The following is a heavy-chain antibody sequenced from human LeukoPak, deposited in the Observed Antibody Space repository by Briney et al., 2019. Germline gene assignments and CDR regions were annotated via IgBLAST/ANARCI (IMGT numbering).Heavy chain of an antibody. CDR2: IYYSGST. Sequence: SETLSLTCTVSGGSISSGGYYWSWIRPHPGKGLEWIGYIYYSGSTYYHQSLKSRFTISVDTSENQFSLKLSSVTAADTAVYYCAREVHSYGERNYYYYGMDVWGQGTTVTVSS. V-gene: IGHV4-31*03. J-gene: IGHJ6*02. CDR1: GGSISSGGYY. CDR3: AREVHSYGERNYYYYGMDV. D-gene: IGHD5-18*01.